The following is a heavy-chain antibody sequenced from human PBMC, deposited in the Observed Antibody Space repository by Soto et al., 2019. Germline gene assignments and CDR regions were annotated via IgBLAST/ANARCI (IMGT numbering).Heavy chain of an antibody. J-gene: IGHJ6*03. CDR3: ALTKHDYGDYEEYYYYMDV. CDR1: GFTFSSYA. CDR2: ISGSGGST. Sequence: GGSLRLSCAASGFTFSSYAMSWVRQAPGKGLEWVSAISGSGGSTYYADSVKGRFTISRDNSKNTLYLQMNSLRAEDTAVYYCALTKHDYGDYEEYYYYMDVWGKGTTVTVSS. D-gene: IGHD4-17*01. V-gene: IGHV3-23*01.